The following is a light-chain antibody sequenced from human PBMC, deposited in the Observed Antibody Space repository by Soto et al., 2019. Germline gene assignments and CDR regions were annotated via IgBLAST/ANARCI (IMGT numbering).Light chain of an antibody. V-gene: IGKV1-39*01. CDR3: QQSYSRPPT. CDR2: GAS. J-gene: IGKJ1*01. Sequence: DIQMTQSPSSLSGSVRGRVTISCRASQSISSYLNWYQQKPGKAPELLIYGASSLHSGVPSRFSGSGSGTDFTLTISSLQPEDFATYFCQQSYSRPPTFGQGTKVDIK. CDR1: QSISSY.